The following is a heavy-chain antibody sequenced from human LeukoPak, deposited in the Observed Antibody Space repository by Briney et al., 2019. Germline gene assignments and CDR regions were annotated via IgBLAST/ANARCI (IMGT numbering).Heavy chain of an antibody. CDR3: ATSRTFDY. CDR2: INSAGSST. J-gene: IGHJ4*02. V-gene: IGHV3-74*01. D-gene: IGHD6-25*01. Sequence: GGSLRLSCAASEFRFSSYDMSWGRQAPGKGLVWVSFINSAGSSTRYSDSVKGRFTISRDNAKNTLYLQMNSLRAEDTAVYYCATSRTFDYWGQGTLVSVSS. CDR1: EFRFSSYD.